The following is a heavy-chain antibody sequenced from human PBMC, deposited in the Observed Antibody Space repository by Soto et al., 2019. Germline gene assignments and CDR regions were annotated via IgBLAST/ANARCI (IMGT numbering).Heavy chain of an antibody. CDR2: IWYDGSNK. CDR3: ARVEVRGVIDGMDV. CDR1: GFTFSSYG. Sequence: GGSLRLSCAASGFTFSSYGMHWVRQAPGKGLEWVAVIWYDGSNKYYADSVKGRFTISRDNSKNTLYLQMNSLRAEDTAVYYCARVEVRGVIDGMDVWGQGTTVTVSS. D-gene: IGHD3-10*01. V-gene: IGHV3-33*01. J-gene: IGHJ6*02.